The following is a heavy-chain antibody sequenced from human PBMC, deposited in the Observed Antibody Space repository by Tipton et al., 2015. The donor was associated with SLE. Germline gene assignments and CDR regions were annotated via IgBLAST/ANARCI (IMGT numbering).Heavy chain of an antibody. CDR3: ARGDTGTGWFDP. J-gene: IGHJ5*02. V-gene: IGHV4-38-2*02. Sequence: GLVKPSETLSLTCTVSGYSISSGYYWGWIRQPPGRGLECIGNIYHSGSTYYNPSLKSRVTISVDTPKNQFSLRLSSVTAADTAVYYCARGDTGTGWFDPWGQGILVTVSS. CDR1: GYSISSGYY. CDR2: IYHSGST. D-gene: IGHD4-11*01.